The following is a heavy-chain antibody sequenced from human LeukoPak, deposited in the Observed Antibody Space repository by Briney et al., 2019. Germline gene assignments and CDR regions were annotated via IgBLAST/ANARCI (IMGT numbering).Heavy chain of an antibody. Sequence: SVKVSCKASGGTFSSYAISWVRQAPGQGLEWMGGIIPIFGTANYAQKFQGRVTITADKSTSTAYMELSSLRSEDTAVYYCARVSSSWYGGNYYYYYMDVWGKGTTVTVSS. J-gene: IGHJ6*03. V-gene: IGHV1-69*06. CDR1: GGTFSSYA. CDR3: ARVSSSWYGGNYYYYYMDV. D-gene: IGHD6-13*01. CDR2: IIPIFGTA.